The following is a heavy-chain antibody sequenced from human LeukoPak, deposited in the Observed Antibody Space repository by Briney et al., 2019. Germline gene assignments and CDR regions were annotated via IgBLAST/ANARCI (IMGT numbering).Heavy chain of an antibody. CDR3: ATQLYYYDTSGPHFHY. Sequence: GGSLRLSCAASGFTFSSYSMIWVRQAPGKGLEWVSYISSSSSTIYYADFVKGHFTISRDNSKNTLYLEMNNLRADDTATYYCATQLYYYDTSGPHFHYWGQGALVTVSS. J-gene: IGHJ4*02. CDR2: ISSSSSTI. D-gene: IGHD3-22*01. CDR1: GFTFSSYS. V-gene: IGHV3-48*04.